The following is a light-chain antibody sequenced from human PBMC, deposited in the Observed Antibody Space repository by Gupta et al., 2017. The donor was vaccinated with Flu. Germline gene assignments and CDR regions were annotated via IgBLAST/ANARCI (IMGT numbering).Light chain of an antibody. CDR2: KDN. J-gene: IGLJ2*01. CDR3: QSADNTGSSVI. Sequence: IIKKDNQRPSGISGRFSASSSGTRVTLTITDVQADDEADYYCQSADNTGSSVIFGGGTTLTVL. V-gene: IGLV3-25*01.